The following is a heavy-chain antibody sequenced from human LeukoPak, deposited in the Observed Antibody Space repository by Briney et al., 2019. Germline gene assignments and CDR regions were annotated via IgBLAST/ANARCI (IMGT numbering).Heavy chain of an antibody. J-gene: IGHJ4*02. D-gene: IGHD5-18*01. Sequence: EASVKVSCKASGYTFTGYYMHWVRQAPGRGLEWMGWINPNSGGTNYAQKFQGRVTMTRDTSISTAYMELSRLRSDDTAVYYCARDLLAVDTAMVTWGLNYWGQGTLVTVSS. CDR3: ARDLLAVDTAMVTWGLNY. V-gene: IGHV1-2*02. CDR2: INPNSGGT. CDR1: GYTFTGYY.